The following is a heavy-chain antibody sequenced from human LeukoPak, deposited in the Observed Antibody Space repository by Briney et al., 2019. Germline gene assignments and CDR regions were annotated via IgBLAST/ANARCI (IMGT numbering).Heavy chain of an antibody. Sequence: PSETLSLTCAVSGGSISSGGYYWSWIRQPPGKGLEWIGEINHSGSTNYNPSLKSRVTISVDTSKNQFSLKLSSVTAADTAVYYCARGRFRYSSPDSAFDYWGQGTLVTVSS. CDR1: GGSISSGGYY. CDR2: INHSGST. D-gene: IGHD6-13*01. V-gene: IGHV4-34*01. CDR3: ARGRFRYSSPDSAFDY. J-gene: IGHJ4*02.